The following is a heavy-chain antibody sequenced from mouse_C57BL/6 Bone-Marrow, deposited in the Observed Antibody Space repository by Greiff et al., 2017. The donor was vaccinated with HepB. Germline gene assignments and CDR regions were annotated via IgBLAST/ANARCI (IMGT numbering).Heavy chain of an antibody. CDR1: GYTFTDYY. J-gene: IGHJ4*01. CDR2: INPNNGGT. CDR3: ARYLIYYYGSSYERGAMDY. Sequence: VQLQQSGPELVKPGASVKISCKASGYTFTDYYMNWVKQSHGKSLEWIGDINPNNGGTSYNQKFKGKATLTVDKSSSTAYMELRSLTSEDSAVYYCARYLIYYYGSSYERGAMDYWGQGTSVTVSS. V-gene: IGHV1-26*01. D-gene: IGHD1-1*01.